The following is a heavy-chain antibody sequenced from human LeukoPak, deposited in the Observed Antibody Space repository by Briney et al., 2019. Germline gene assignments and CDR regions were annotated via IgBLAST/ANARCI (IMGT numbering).Heavy chain of an antibody. Sequence: PSETLSLTCTVSGGSISSYYWSWIRQPPGKGLEWIGYIYYSGCTNYNPSLKSRVTISVDTSKNQFSLKLSSVTAADTAVYYCARCIAVWNCWFDPWGQGTLVTVSS. CDR3: ARCIAVWNCWFDP. D-gene: IGHD6-19*01. CDR2: IYYSGCT. V-gene: IGHV4-59*08. CDR1: GGSISSYY. J-gene: IGHJ5*02.